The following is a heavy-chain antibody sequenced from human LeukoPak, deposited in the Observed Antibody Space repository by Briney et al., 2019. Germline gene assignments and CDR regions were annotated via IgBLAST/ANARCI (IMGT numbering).Heavy chain of an antibody. V-gene: IGHV1-18*01. D-gene: IGHD1-26*01. CDR2: ISAYNGNT. CDR3: ARTWELHDSLDY. Sequence: ASVNVSCTASGYTFTSYGISWVRQAPGQGLEWMGWISAYNGNTNYAQKLHGRVTMTTDTSTSTAYMELRSLRSDDTAVYYCARTWELHDSLDYWGQGTLVTVSS. J-gene: IGHJ4*02. CDR1: GYTFTSYG.